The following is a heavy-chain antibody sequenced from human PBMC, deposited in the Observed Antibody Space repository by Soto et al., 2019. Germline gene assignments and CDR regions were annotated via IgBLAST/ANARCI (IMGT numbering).Heavy chain of an antibody. Sequence: ASVKVSCKASGYTFTGYQMHWVRQAPGQGLEWMGWFNPNSGGTNYAQKFQGRVTMTGDTSISTAYMELNRLTSDDTAVYYCARDPSYDSSSGYSTPYFDRWGQGALVTVSS. CDR1: GYTFTGYQ. J-gene: IGHJ4*02. CDR3: ARDPSYDSSSGYSTPYFDR. CDR2: FNPNSGGT. V-gene: IGHV1-2*02. D-gene: IGHD3-3*01.